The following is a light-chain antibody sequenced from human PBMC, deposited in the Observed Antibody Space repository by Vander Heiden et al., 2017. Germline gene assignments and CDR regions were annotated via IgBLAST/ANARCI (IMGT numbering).Light chain of an antibody. V-gene: IGLV1-47*01. CDR2: RNN. CDR3: AAWDDSLSGWV. Sequence: QSVLTQPPSASGPPGQRVTISCSGSSSNIGSNYVYWYQQLPGTAPQLLIYRNNQRPSGVPDRFSGSKSGTSHSLAISGLRSEDEADYYCAAWDDSLSGWVFGGGTKLNVL. J-gene: IGLJ3*02. CDR1: SSNIGSNY.